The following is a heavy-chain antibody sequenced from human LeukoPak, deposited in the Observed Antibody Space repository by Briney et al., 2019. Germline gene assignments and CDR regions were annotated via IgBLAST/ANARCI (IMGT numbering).Heavy chain of an antibody. Sequence: GRSLRLSCAASGFTFDDCAMHWVRQAPGKGLEWVSGIRWNSGSIGYADSVKGRFTISRDNAKNSLYLQMNSLRAEDTALYYCAKDRAAARYYYYGMDVWGQGTTVTVSS. D-gene: IGHD6-13*01. CDR3: AKDRAAARYYYYGMDV. CDR2: IRWNSGSI. CDR1: GFTFDDCA. V-gene: IGHV3-9*01. J-gene: IGHJ6*02.